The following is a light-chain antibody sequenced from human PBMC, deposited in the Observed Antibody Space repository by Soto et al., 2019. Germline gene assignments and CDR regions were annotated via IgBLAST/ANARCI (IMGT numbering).Light chain of an antibody. Sequence: DIQLTQSLSFLSASVGDRVTITCRASLGISTYLAWYQQKPGKAPNLLIYAASTLQSGVPSRFSGSGSGTEFTLTISSLQPEDFATYYCQQVNTYTFGPGTKVDIK. CDR2: AAS. J-gene: IGKJ3*01. CDR1: LGISTY. V-gene: IGKV1-9*01. CDR3: QQVNTYT.